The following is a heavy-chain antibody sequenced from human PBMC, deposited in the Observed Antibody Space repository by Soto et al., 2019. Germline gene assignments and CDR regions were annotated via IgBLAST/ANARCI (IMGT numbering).Heavy chain of an antibody. Sequence: GSLILSCAAAGFIVSSNYMSWVRQAPGKGLEWVSVIYSGGSTYYAHSVKGRFTISRDNSKNTLYLQMNSLRAEDTAVYYCARDQDRRHYGGNSVYYYDGMDVWGQGTTVTGSS. J-gene: IGHJ6*02. CDR2: IYSGGST. CDR1: GFIVSSNY. D-gene: IGHD4-17*01. CDR3: ARDQDRRHYGGNSVYYYDGMDV. V-gene: IGHV3-53*01.